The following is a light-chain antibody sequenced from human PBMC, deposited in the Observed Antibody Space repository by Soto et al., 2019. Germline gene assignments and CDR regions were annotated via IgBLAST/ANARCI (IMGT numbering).Light chain of an antibody. CDR3: QQSYSTPLT. V-gene: IGKV1-39*01. Sequence: DIQMTQSPSSLSASVGDRVTITCRASQSISNALNWYQQKPGKAPKVLICAASNLQSGVTSRFSGSGSGTDFTFTISSLQPEDFATYSCQQSYSTPLTFGGGTKVEIK. J-gene: IGKJ4*01. CDR1: QSISNA. CDR2: AAS.